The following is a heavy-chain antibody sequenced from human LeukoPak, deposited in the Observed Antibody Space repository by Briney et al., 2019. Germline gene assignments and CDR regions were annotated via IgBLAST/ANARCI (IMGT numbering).Heavy chain of an antibody. CDR2: INHSGST. CDR3: ARGNSGSYHY. V-gene: IGHV4-34*01. Sequence: SETLSLTCADYGGSFSGYYWSWIRQPPGKGLEWIGEINHSGSTNYNPSLKSRVTISVDTSKNQFSLKLSSVTAADTAVYYCARGNSGSYHYWGQGTLVTVSS. D-gene: IGHD1-26*01. CDR1: GGSFSGYY. J-gene: IGHJ4*02.